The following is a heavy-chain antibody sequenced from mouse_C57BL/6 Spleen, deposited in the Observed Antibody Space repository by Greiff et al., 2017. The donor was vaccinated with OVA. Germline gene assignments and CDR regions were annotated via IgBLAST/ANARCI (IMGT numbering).Heavy chain of an antibody. Sequence: EVMLVESGGGLVKPGGSLKLSCAASGFTFSDYGMHWVRQAPEKGLEWVAYISSGSSTISYADTVKGRFTISRDNAKNTLFLQMTSLRSEDTAMYYCAKPFYAMDYWGQGTSVTVSS. J-gene: IGHJ4*01. CDR2: ISSGSSTI. CDR3: AKPFYAMDY. CDR1: GFTFSDYG. V-gene: IGHV5-17*01.